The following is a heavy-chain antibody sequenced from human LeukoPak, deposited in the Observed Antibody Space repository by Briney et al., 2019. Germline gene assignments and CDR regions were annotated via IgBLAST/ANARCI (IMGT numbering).Heavy chain of an antibody. V-gene: IGHV3-30*04. Sequence: TGRSLRLSCAASGFTFSSYAMHWVRQAPGKGLEWVAVISYDGSNRYYADSVKGRFTISRDNSKNTLYLQLNSLRAEDTAVYYCARDRSLDYWGQGTLVTVSS. D-gene: IGHD5-24*01. CDR1: GFTFSSYA. J-gene: IGHJ4*02. CDR2: ISYDGSNR. CDR3: ARDRSLDY.